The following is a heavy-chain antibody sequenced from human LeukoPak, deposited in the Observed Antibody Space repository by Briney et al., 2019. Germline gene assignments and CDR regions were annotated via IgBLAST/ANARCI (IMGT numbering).Heavy chain of an antibody. V-gene: IGHV1-2*02. D-gene: IGHD3-22*01. CDR3: ARADTMIVVPGDY. CDR1: GYTFTGYY. CDR2: INRNSGGT. J-gene: IGHJ4*02. Sequence: GASVKVSCKASGYTFTGYYMHWVRQAPGQGLEWMGWINRNSGGTNYAQKFQGRVTMTGDTSISTAYMELSRLRSDDTAVYYCARADTMIVVPGDYWGQGTLVTVSS.